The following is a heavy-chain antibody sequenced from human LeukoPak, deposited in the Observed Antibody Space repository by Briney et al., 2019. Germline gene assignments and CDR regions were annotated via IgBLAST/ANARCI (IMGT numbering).Heavy chain of an antibody. J-gene: IGHJ6*03. V-gene: IGHV1-2*02. Sequence: ASVKVSCKPSGYMFTGYYMHWVRHAPGQGLEWMGWINPNSGGTNYAQKFQGRVTMTRDTSISTAYMDLNRLRSDDTAVYYCARVVAVTGTPVYYMDVWGKGTTVTVSS. D-gene: IGHD6-19*01. CDR2: INPNSGGT. CDR1: GYMFTGYY. CDR3: ARVVAVTGTPVYYMDV.